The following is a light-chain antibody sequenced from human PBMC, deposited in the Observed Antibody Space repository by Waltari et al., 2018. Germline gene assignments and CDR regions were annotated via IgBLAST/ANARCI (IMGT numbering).Light chain of an antibody. CDR3: QQAYSFPWT. J-gene: IGKJ1*01. CDR1: QNIVTF. V-gene: IGKV1-39*01. Sequence: DIQMTQSPSSLSASVGDTVTITCRPSQNIVTFLNWYQQKPGKPPALLLFYASNLQSGVPSRFSCRGSGTDFTLTISSLQPEDFATYFCQQAYSFPWTFGQGTRVEVK. CDR2: YAS.